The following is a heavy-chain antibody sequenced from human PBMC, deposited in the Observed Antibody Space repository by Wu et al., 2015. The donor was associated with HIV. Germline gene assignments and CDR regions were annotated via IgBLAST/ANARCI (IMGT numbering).Heavy chain of an antibody. CDR2: IIPMYGTV. J-gene: IGHJ3*01. D-gene: IGHD3-22*01. CDR3: ARDRLVDEYDDSGYYFRNAFDV. Sequence: QVRLVQSGAEVKKPGSSVKVSCRTSGGTLRNYGISWVRLVPGQGLEWMGRIIPMYGTVHYAQNFRDRITITADDSTSTAYVDLRGLRSEDTAHYYCARDRLVDEYDDSGYYFRNAFDVWGQGTMVTVSS. V-gene: IGHV1-69*13. CDR1: GGTLRNYG.